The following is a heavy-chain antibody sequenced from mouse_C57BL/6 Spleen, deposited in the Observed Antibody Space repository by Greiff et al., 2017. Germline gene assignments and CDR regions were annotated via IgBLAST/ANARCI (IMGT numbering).Heavy chain of an antibody. J-gene: IGHJ4*01. V-gene: IGHV5-17*01. CDR1: GFTFSDYG. Sequence: EVKLVESGGGLVKPGGSLKLSCAASGFTFSDYGMHWVRQAPEKGLEWVAYISSGSSTIYYADTVKGRFTISRDNAKNTLFLQMTSLRSEDTAMYYCAREGVAASPYAMDYWGQGTSVTVSS. CDR2: ISSGSSTI. D-gene: IGHD1-1*01. CDR3: AREGVAASPYAMDY.